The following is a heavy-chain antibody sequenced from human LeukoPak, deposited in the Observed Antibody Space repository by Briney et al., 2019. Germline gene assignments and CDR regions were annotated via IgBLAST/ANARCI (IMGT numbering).Heavy chain of an antibody. CDR1: GFTFSSYA. J-gene: IGHJ5*02. V-gene: IGHV4-34*01. Sequence: PGGSLRLSCAASGFTFSSYAMSWIRQPPGKGLEWIGEINARGDTNYNPSLKSRVNISVDTSKKQFSLRLTSMIAADTALYYCARGQVPAARGYNWFDPWGQGTLVTVSS. CDR2: INARGDT. D-gene: IGHD2-2*01. CDR3: ARGQVPAARGYNWFDP.